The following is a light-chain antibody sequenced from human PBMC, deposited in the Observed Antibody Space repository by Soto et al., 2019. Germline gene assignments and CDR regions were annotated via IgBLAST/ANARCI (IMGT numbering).Light chain of an antibody. Sequence: DIQMTQSPSSLSASVGDRVTMTCRASHFINKFINWCQQKPGKAPKLLISVTSILQSGVPSRFSGGGFGTDFTLTISSLQPEDFASYYCQQSYSTPETFGQGTKVEIK. V-gene: IGKV1-39*01. CDR2: VTS. CDR3: QQSYSTPET. CDR1: HFINKF. J-gene: IGKJ1*01.